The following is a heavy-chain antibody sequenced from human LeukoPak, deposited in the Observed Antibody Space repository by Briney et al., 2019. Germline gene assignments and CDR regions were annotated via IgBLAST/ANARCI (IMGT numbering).Heavy chain of an antibody. CDR3: ARDRQTMVRGVITF. Sequence: ASVKVSCKASGYTFTGYYMHWVRQAPGQGLEWMGWINPNSGGTNYAQKFQGRVTMTRDTSISTAYTELSRLRSDDTAVYYCARDRQTMVRGVITFWGQGTLVTVSS. D-gene: IGHD3-10*01. CDR2: INPNSGGT. J-gene: IGHJ4*02. CDR1: GYTFTGYY. V-gene: IGHV1-2*02.